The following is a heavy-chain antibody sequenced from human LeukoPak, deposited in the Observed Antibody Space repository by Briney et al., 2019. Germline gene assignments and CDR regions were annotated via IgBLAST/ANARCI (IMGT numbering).Heavy chain of an antibody. CDR1: GYILTELS. D-gene: IGHD2-2*01. V-gene: IGHV1-24*01. CDR2: FDPEDGGT. CDR3: ATCSTSCLSDYYYYYMDV. Sequence: ASVKVSCKVSGYILTELSMHWVRQAPGKGLEWMGGFDPEDGGTIYAQKFQGRVTMTEDTSTDTAYMELSSLRSEDTAVYYCATCSTSCLSDYYYYYMDVWGKGTTVTISS. J-gene: IGHJ6*03.